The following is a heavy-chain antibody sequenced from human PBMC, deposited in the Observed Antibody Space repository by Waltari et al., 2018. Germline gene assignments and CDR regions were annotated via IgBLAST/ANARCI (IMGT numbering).Heavy chain of an antibody. CDR1: GGSISSYY. D-gene: IGHD3-3*01. V-gene: IGHV4-59*08. Sequence: QVQLQESGPGLVKPSETLSLTCTVSGGSISSYYWSWIRQPPGKGLEWIGYIYYSGSTNYNPSLKSRVTISVDTSKNQFSLKLSSVTAADTAVYYCARRSSLWSGFQAPFDYWGQGTLVTVSS. J-gene: IGHJ4*02. CDR3: ARRSSLWSGFQAPFDY. CDR2: IYYSGST.